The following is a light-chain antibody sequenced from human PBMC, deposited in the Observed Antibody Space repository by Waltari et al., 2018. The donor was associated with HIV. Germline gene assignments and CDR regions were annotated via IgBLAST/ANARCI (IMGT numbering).Light chain of an antibody. V-gene: IGKV3-20*01. CDR3: QQYGSSPRT. J-gene: IGKJ1*01. CDR2: GAS. CDR1: QSVSTTY. Sequence: EIVLTQSPGTLSLSPGERATLSCRASQSVSTTYLAWYQQKPGQAPRLLIYGASSRATGIPDRFSGRGAGTDCTLTISRLEPEDFAVYYCQQYGSSPRTFGQGTKVEIK.